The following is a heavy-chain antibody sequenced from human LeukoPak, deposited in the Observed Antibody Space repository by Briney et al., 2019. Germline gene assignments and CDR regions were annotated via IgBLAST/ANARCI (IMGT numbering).Heavy chain of an antibody. Sequence: SETLSLTCTVSGGSISSSSYYWGWIRQPPGKGLEWIGSIYYSGSTYYNPSLKSRVTISVDTSKNQFSLKLSSVTAADTAVYYCARGWGGLVGANAHAFDIWGQGTMVTVSS. V-gene: IGHV4-39*07. J-gene: IGHJ3*02. CDR2: IYYSGST. D-gene: IGHD1-26*01. CDR1: GGSISSSSYY. CDR3: ARGWGGLVGANAHAFDI.